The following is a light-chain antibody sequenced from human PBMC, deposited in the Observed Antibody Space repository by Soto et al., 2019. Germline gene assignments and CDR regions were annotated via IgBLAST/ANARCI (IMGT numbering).Light chain of an antibody. J-gene: IGKJ2*01. Sequence: DIQMTQSPSSVSASVGDRVTITCRASQGVSTWLAWYQQKPGKAPKLLIYGASNLQSGVPPRFSGSGSRTDFSLTINNLQPEDVATYYCQQSNRFPYTFGQGTRLEIK. CDR1: QGVSTW. V-gene: IGKV1-12*01. CDR2: GAS. CDR3: QQSNRFPYT.